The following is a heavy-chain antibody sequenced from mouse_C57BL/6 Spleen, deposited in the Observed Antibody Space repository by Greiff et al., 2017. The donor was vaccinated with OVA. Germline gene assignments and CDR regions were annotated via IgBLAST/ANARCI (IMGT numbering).Heavy chain of an antibody. CDR1: GYTFTSYW. J-gene: IGHJ1*03. CDR2: IDPSDSYT. V-gene: IGHV1-50*01. Sequence: QVQLKQPGAELVKPGASVKLSCKASGYTFTSYWMQWVKQRPGQGLEWIGEIDPSDSYTNYNQKFKGKATLTVDTSSSTAYMQLSSLTSEDSAVYYCARRYGSSHWYFDVWGTGTTVTVSS. CDR3: ARRYGSSHWYFDV. D-gene: IGHD1-1*01.